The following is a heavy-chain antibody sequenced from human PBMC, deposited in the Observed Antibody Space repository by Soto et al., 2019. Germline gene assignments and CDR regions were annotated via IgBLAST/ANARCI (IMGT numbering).Heavy chain of an antibody. Sequence: QVRLVESGGGVVRLGRSLRLSCAASGFTFTNYDMHWVRQAPGKGLEWVAVVSYDGSSEDYAASVKGRFTISRDNSKDTLFLQMNNLRAEDTAVYYCARDGVLRLRELSLDYCYGMDIWGQGTTVTVSS. V-gene: IGHV3-33*05. CDR2: VSYDGSSE. D-gene: IGHD3-16*02. CDR1: GFTFTNYD. CDR3: ARDGVLRLRELSLDYCYGMDI. J-gene: IGHJ6*02.